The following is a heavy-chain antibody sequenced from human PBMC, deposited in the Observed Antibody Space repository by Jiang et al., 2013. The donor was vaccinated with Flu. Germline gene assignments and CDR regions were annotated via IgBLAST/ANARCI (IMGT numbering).Heavy chain of an antibody. CDR3: AKRGPVPHSRDYYYGMDV. V-gene: IGHV3-23*01. Sequence: TYYADSVKGRFTISRDNSKNTLYLQMNSLRAEDTAVYYCAKRGPVPHSRDYYYGMDVWGQGTTVTVSS. CDR2: T. J-gene: IGHJ6*02. D-gene: IGHD6-13*01.